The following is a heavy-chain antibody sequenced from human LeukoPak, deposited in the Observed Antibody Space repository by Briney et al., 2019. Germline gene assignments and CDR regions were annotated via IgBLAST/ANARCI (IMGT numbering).Heavy chain of an antibody. CDR1: GGSITTTNF. D-gene: IGHD1-26*01. J-gene: IGHJ5*02. Sequence: RASGTLSLTCGVSGGSITTTNFWSWVRQPPGGGLEWIGEISLRGRTQYNPSLKSRVNISIAESKNHLYLSLASVTAADTAVYYCSRGSGPYCPFGHWGQGTLVTVSS. CDR2: ISLRGRT. V-gene: IGHV4-4*02. CDR3: SRGSGPYCPFGH.